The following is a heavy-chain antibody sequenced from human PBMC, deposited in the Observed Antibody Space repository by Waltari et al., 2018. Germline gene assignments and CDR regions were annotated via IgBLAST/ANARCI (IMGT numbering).Heavy chain of an antibody. Sequence: QVQLQESGPGLVKPSQTLSLTCSGSGGSVNNGEFFWSWIRQPPGKGLEWIGYIYYSGGTYYNPSLKSRLTMSVDTSKNQFSLNLRSVTAADTAVYYCARREGYNSLDYWGQGILVTVSS. J-gene: IGHJ4*02. CDR1: GGSVNNGEFF. D-gene: IGHD1-1*01. CDR3: ARREGYNSLDY. CDR2: IYYSGGT. V-gene: IGHV4-30-4*01.